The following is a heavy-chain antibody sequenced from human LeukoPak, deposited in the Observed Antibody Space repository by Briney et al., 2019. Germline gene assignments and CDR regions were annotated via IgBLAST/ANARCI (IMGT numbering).Heavy chain of an antibody. CDR1: GFTFSSYA. V-gene: IGHV3-23*01. D-gene: IGHD5-12*01. J-gene: IGHJ4*02. CDR3: AKDGREWPRSLDY. CDR2: ISGSGGST. Sequence: PGGSLRLSCAASGFTFSSYAMHWVRQAPGKGLEWVSGISGSGGSTYYADSVKGRFTISRDSSKNTLYLQMNSLRAEDTAVYYCAKDGREWPRSLDYWGQGTLVTVSS.